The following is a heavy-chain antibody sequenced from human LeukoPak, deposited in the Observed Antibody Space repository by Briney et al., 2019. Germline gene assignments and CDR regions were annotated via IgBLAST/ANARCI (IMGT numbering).Heavy chain of an antibody. CDR3: AKESTISALSTDDS. CDR1: GFTFSSYS. D-gene: IGHD1-1*01. Sequence: PGGSLRLSCAASGFTFSSYSMNWVRQAPGKGLEWVSYISSSSSTIYYADSVKGRFTISRDNAKNSLYLQMNSLRAEDTAVYYCAKESTISALSTDDSWGQGTLVTVSS. J-gene: IGHJ4*02. CDR2: ISSSSSTI. V-gene: IGHV3-48*04.